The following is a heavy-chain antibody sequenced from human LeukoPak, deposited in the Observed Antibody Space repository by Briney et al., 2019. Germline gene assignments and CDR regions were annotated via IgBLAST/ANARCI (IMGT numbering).Heavy chain of an antibody. Sequence: GGSLRLSCAASGFTFRSYGMIWVRQAPGKGLEWVSGISGSGDRTYYEDSVKGRFTISRDNSKNTLYLQMNSLRAEDTAVYYCAKGSIVGATSYYYMDVWGKGTAVTISS. CDR3: AKGSIVGATSYYYMDV. D-gene: IGHD1-26*01. CDR1: GFTFRSYG. CDR2: ISGSGDRT. J-gene: IGHJ6*03. V-gene: IGHV3-23*01.